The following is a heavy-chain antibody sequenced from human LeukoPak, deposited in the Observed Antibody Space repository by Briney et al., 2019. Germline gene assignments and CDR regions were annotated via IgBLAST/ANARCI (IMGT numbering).Heavy chain of an antibody. CDR2: INHSGST. CDR1: GGSFSGYY. Sequence: SETLSLTCAVYGGSFSGYYWSWIRQPPGKGLEWIGEINHSGSTNYNPPLKSRVTISVDTSKNQFSLKLSSVTAADTAVYYCARERNYYGSGSIDYWGQGTLVTVSS. CDR3: ARERNYYGSGSIDY. J-gene: IGHJ4*02. D-gene: IGHD3-10*01. V-gene: IGHV4-34*01.